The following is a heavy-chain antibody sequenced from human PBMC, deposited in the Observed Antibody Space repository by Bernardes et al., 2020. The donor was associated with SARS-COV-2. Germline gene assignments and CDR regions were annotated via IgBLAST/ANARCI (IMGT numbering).Heavy chain of an antibody. V-gene: IGHV3-53*01. CDR1: AFTVSSNY. Sequence: GSLSLSCAASAFTVSSNYMSWVRQAPGKGLEWVSVIYPGGTTFYSDSVKGRFTISRDNSKNTLYLQMNSLRAEDTAVYYCAREYNNYFDYWGQGTLVTVSS. J-gene: IGHJ4*02. CDR3: AREYNNYFDY. D-gene: IGHD1-20*01. CDR2: IYPGGTT.